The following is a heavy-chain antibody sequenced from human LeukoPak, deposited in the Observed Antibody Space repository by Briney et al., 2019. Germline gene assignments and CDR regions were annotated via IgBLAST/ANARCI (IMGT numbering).Heavy chain of an antibody. CDR2: ISYDGSNK. D-gene: IGHD6-19*01. J-gene: IGHJ4*02. V-gene: IGHV3-30-3*01. Sequence: GRSLRLSCAASGFTFSSYAMHWVRQAPGKGLEWVAVISYDGSNKYYADSVKGRFTISRDNSKNTLYLQMNSLRAEDTAVYYCARDSSGWYWEYWGQGTLVTVSS. CDR3: ARDSSGWYWEY. CDR1: GFTFSSYA.